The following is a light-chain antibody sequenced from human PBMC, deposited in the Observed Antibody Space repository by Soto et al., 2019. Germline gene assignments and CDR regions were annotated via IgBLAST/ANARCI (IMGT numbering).Light chain of an antibody. J-gene: IGKJ5*01. CDR3: WKYCCSAPVT. CDR2: GSA. CDR1: QSLNSSY. V-gene: IGKV3-20*01. Sequence: EVVLKQPPCTLAFPPGARATLSCSTSQSLNSSYQSSYQQTTAQPPRLLIHGSANRATGIPHRFSGSGSGTDFALTISRLEPEDYAAYYCWKYCCSAPVTFGQGTRLDI.